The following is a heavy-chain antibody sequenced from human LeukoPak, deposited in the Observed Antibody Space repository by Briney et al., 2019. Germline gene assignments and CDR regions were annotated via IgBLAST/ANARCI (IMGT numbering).Heavy chain of an antibody. Sequence: GGSLRLSCAASAFTFSNYAMSWVRHAPGKGLEWVSAISGSGGSTYYADSVKGRFTISRDNSKNTLYLQMNSLRAEDTAVYYCAKDPHYYGSGSFDYWGQGTLVTVSS. CDR3: AKDPHYYGSGSFDY. J-gene: IGHJ4*02. D-gene: IGHD3-10*01. CDR1: AFTFSNYA. V-gene: IGHV3-23*01. CDR2: ISGSGGST.